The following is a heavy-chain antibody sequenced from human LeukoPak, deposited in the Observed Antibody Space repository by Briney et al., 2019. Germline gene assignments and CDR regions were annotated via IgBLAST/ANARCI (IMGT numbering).Heavy chain of an antibody. CDR2: IYYSGST. D-gene: IGHD4-17*01. Sequence: SETLSLTCTVSGGSISSSSYYWGWIRQPPGKGLEWIGSIYYSGSTYYNPSLKSRVTISVDTSKNQFSLKLSSVTAADTAVYYCARQGDDYGEQLEEYYYYYYGMDVWGQGTTVTVSS. V-gene: IGHV4-39*01. CDR3: ARQGDDYGEQLEEYYYYYYGMDV. CDR1: GGSISSSSYY. J-gene: IGHJ6*02.